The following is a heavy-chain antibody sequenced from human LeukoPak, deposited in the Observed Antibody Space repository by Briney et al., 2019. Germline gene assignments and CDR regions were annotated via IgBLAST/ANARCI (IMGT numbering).Heavy chain of an antibody. V-gene: IGHV3-30*18. CDR1: GFTVSSNY. Sequence: PGGSLRLSCAASGFTVSSNYMSWVRQAPGKGLEWVAVISYDGSPKFYADSVKGRFTISRDNSQNTLYLQMDSLRTEDTAMYYCAKEDYSGSGSYYSYWGQGTLLTVSS. CDR3: AKEDYSGSGSYYSY. CDR2: ISYDGSPK. D-gene: IGHD3-10*01. J-gene: IGHJ4*02.